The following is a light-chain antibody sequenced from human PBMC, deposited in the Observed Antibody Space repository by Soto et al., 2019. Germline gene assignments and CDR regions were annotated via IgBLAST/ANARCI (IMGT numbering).Light chain of an antibody. CDR1: QSVRSN. CDR3: QQRSNSPPWIT. V-gene: IGKV3-11*01. J-gene: IGKJ5*01. Sequence: EIVMTQSPVTLSVSPGERATLSCRASQSVRSNLAWYQQKPGQAPRLLISDASNRATGIPARFSGSGSGTDFTLTISSLEPEDSAVYYCQQRSNSPPWITFGQGTRLEIK. CDR2: DAS.